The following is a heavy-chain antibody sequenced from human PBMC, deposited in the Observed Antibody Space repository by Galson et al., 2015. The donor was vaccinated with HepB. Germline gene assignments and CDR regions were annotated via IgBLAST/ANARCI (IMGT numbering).Heavy chain of an antibody. CDR3: ASLPREEWLVSIDY. CDR2: ISYDGSNK. Sequence: SLRLSCAASGFTFSSYAMHWVRQAPGKGLEWVAVISYDGSNKYYADSVKGRFTISRDNSKNTLYLQMNSLRAEDTAVYYCASLPREEWLVSIDYWGQGTLVTVSS. D-gene: IGHD6-19*01. V-gene: IGHV3-30*04. CDR1: GFTFSSYA. J-gene: IGHJ4*02.